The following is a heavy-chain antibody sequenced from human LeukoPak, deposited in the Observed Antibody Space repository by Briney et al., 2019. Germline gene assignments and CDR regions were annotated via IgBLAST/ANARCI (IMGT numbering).Heavy chain of an antibody. Sequence: GRSLRLSCAASGFTFSSYAMHWVRQAPGKGLEWVAFIRYGGSNTYYADSVKGRFTISRDNSKNTLYLQMNSLRSEDTAVYYCAKLGFRRVISESGVHSLWGQGTMVTVSS. J-gene: IGHJ3*01. D-gene: IGHD3-16*02. CDR1: GFTFSSYA. CDR3: AKLGFRRVISESGVHSL. CDR2: IRYGGSNT. V-gene: IGHV3-30*04.